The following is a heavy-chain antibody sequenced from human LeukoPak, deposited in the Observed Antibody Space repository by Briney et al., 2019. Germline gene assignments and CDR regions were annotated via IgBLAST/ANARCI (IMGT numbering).Heavy chain of an antibody. CDR2: IYPSGST. V-gene: IGHV4-61*02. CDR3: ARDVLAAPGTFDY. J-gene: IGHJ4*02. CDR1: GDSISSGSFY. Sequence: PSETLSLTCSVSGDSISSGSFYWSWIRQPAGRGLEWIGRIYPSGSTNYNPSLKSRVTISLDTSKNQFSLKLSSVTAADTAVYYCARDVLAAPGTFDYWGQGALVAVSS. D-gene: IGHD6-13*01.